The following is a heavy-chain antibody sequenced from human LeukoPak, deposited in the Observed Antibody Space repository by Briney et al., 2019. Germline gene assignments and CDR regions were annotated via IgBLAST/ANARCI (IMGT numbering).Heavy chain of an antibody. V-gene: IGHV3-21*01. CDR3: ARVVGFLPSYYYYYMDV. J-gene: IGHJ6*03. CDR2: ISSSSSYI. Sequence: PGGSLRPSCAASGFTFSSYSMNWVRQAPGKGLEWVSSISSSSSYIYYADSVKGRFTISRDNAKNSLYLQMNSLRAEDTAVYYCARVVGFLPSYYYYYMDVWGKGTTVTVSS. CDR1: GFTFSSYS. D-gene: IGHD2/OR15-2a*01.